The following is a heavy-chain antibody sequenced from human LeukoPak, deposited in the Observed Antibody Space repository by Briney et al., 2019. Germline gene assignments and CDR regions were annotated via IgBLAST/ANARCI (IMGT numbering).Heavy chain of an antibody. CDR3: ATRGEYYFDY. Sequence: ASVKVSCKASGGTCSSYAISWVRQAPGQGLEWMGGIIPIFGTANYAQKFQGRVTITTDESTSTAYMELSSLRSEDTAVYYCATRGEYYFDYWGQGTLVTVSS. J-gene: IGHJ4*02. CDR2: IIPIFGTA. V-gene: IGHV1-69*05. D-gene: IGHD3-10*01. CDR1: GGTCSSYA.